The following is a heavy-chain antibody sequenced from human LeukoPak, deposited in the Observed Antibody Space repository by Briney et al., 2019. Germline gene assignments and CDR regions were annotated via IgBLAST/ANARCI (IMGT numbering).Heavy chain of an antibody. J-gene: IGHJ4*02. Sequence: PGGSLRLSCAASGFTFSSYGMHWVRQAPGKGLEWVSFVSDSSSHTFYPDSLKGRFTVSRDNAKNSLYLEMNSLRADDTAIYYCARDGEGGAAAGYWGQGTLVTVSS. CDR2: VSDSSSHT. CDR3: ARDGEGGAAAGY. D-gene: IGHD6-13*01. CDR1: GFTFSSYG. V-gene: IGHV3-48*01.